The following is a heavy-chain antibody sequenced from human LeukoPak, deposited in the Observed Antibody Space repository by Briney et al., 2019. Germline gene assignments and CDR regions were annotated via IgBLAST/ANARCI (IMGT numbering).Heavy chain of an antibody. Sequence: GGSLILSCAASGFTFSSYSMNWVRQAPGKGLEWVPSISSSSRYISYTDSVKGRFTISRYNAKNSLYLQMNSLRAEDTAVYYCAREDSSGYYYYWGQGTLVTVSS. CDR1: GFTFSSYS. CDR3: AREDSSGYYYY. D-gene: IGHD3-22*01. J-gene: IGHJ4*02. CDR2: ISSSSRYI. V-gene: IGHV3-21*01.